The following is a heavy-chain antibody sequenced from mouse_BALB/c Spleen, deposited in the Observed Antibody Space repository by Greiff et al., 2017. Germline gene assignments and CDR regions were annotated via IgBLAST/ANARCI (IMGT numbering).Heavy chain of an antibody. CDR2: ISSGGSYT. J-gene: IGHJ4*01. D-gene: IGHD1-1*01. Sequence: EVQGVESGGDLVKPGGSLKLSCAASGFTFSSYGMSWVRQTPDKRLEWVATISSGGSYTYYPDSVKGRFTISRDNAKNTLYLQMSSLKSEDTAMYYCARDYGSSTGAMDYWGQGTSVTVSS. CDR1: GFTFSSYG. V-gene: IGHV5-6*01. CDR3: ARDYGSSTGAMDY.